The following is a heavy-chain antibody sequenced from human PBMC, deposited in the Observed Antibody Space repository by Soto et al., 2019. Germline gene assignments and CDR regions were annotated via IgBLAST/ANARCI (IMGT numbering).Heavy chain of an antibody. D-gene: IGHD6-19*01. CDR1: GFTFSSHE. CDR2: INSGGDIV. Sequence: EVQLVESGGGLVQPGGSLRLSCAASGFTFSSHEMNWVRQAPGKGLEWVSYINSGGDIVKYAESVKGRFTISRDNARNSLYVQISSLSAEYTDSYFCARSSGVAVGGNGACDPWVQGTLVTV. V-gene: IGHV3-48*03. CDR3: ARSSGVAVGGNGACDP. J-gene: IGHJ3*01.